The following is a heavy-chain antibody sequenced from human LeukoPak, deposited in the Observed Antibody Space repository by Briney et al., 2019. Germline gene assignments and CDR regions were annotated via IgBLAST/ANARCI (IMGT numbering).Heavy chain of an antibody. J-gene: IGHJ6*03. CDR1: GFTFSSYA. D-gene: IGHD5-18*01. Sequence: GGSLRLSCAASGFTFSSYAMSWVRQAPGKGLEWVSYISSSGSTIYYADSVKGRFTISRDNAKNSLYLQMNSLRAEDTAVYYCAGVRGGYSYGTGYYYMDVWGKGTTVTVSS. V-gene: IGHV3-48*03. CDR3: AGVRGGYSYGTGYYYMDV. CDR2: ISSSGSTI.